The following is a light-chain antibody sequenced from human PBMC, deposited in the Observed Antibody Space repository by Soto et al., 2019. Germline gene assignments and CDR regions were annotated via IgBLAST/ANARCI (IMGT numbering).Light chain of an antibody. CDR2: ATS. J-gene: IGKJ1*01. Sequence: DIQSTQSPSALSAALGKRGNITCRASQSIDSYLHWYQQTPGKAPKLLIYATSILQSGVPSRFSGSGSGTDFTLTISSLQPEDSATYYCQQSYSTPQTFGQGTKVDIK. CDR3: QQSYSTPQT. V-gene: IGKV1-39*01. CDR1: QSIDSY.